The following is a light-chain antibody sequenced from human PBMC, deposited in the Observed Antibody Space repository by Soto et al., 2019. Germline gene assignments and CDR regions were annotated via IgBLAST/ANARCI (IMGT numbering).Light chain of an antibody. V-gene: IGKV3-15*01. CDR3: QQYSKWPPLT. J-gene: IGKJ4*01. CDR2: GAS. CDR1: QSISSD. Sequence: EIVMTQSPATLSVSPGERATLSCRASQSISSDLAWYQQKAGQAPRLLIYGASTRATGVPARFSGSGSGTEFTLTISSLQSEDFAVYYCQQYSKWPPLTFGGGTKVEIK.